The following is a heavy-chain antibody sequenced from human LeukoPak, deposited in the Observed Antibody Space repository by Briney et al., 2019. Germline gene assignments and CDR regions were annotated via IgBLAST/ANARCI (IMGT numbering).Heavy chain of an antibody. V-gene: IGHV1-69*04. Sequence: ASVKVSCKASGGTFSSYAISWVRQAPGQGLEWMGRIIPILGIANYAQKFQGRVTITADKSTSTAYMELSSLRSEDTAVYYCARDRPWTTDGYWGQGTLVTVSS. CDR3: ARDRPWTTDGY. CDR2: IIPILGIA. D-gene: IGHD4-17*01. CDR1: GGTFSSYA. J-gene: IGHJ4*02.